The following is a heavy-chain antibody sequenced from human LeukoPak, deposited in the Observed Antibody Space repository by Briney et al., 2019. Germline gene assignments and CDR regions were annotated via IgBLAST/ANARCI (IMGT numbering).Heavy chain of an antibody. CDR3: ETTVVQAANTDY. CDR2: ISCSCCSK. V-gene: IGHV3-23*01. CDR1: GFTFSSYA. D-gene: IGHD2-2*01. J-gene: IGHJ4*02. Sequence: GGSLRLSCAASGFTFSSYAMSWVRQAPGKGREWVSAISCSCCSKYYADVVKGRFTISRENYKNTLYLQMHTLRPEDTAVYQCETTVVQAANTDYWGQGTLVPVSS.